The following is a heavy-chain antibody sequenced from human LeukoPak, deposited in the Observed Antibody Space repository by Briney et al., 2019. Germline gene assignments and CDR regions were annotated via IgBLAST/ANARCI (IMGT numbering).Heavy chain of an antibody. CDR1: GYTFTSYA. CDR3: ARVGRVAVAGRVGFDP. J-gene: IGHJ5*02. Sequence: EASVTVSCTASGYTFTSYAMHWVRQAPGQRLEWMGWINAGNGNTKYSQKFQGRVTITRDTSASTAYMELSSLRSEDTAVYYCARVGRVAVAGRVGFDPWGQGTLVTVSS. D-gene: IGHD6-19*01. V-gene: IGHV1-3*01. CDR2: INAGNGNT.